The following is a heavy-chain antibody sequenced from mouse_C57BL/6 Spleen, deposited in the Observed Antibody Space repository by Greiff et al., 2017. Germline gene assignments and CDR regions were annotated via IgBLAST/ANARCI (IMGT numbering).Heavy chain of an antibody. V-gene: IGHV1-81*01. J-gene: IGHJ4*01. CDR3: AREGITTVVAEAMDY. D-gene: IGHD1-1*01. Sequence: QVQLQQSGAELARPGASVKLSCKASGYTFTSYGISWVKQRTGQGLEWIGEIYPRSGNTYYNEKFKGKATLTADKSSSTAYMELRSLTSGDSAVYFCAREGITTVVAEAMDYWGQGTSVTVSS. CDR1: GYTFTSYG. CDR2: IYPRSGNT.